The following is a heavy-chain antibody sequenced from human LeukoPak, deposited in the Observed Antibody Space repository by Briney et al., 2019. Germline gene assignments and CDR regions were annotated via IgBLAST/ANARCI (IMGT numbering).Heavy chain of an antibody. Sequence: SETLSLTCTVPGRSMSISHWWSWVRQPPGKGLEWIGEIYHSGSINYNPSLKSRVTISIDKSKNQFSLKLSSVTAADTAVDYCASLYGSSWPPFDYWGQGTLVTVSS. CDR3: ASLYGSSWPPFDY. D-gene: IGHD6-13*01. CDR1: GRSMSISHW. V-gene: IGHV4-4*02. CDR2: IYHSGSI. J-gene: IGHJ4*02.